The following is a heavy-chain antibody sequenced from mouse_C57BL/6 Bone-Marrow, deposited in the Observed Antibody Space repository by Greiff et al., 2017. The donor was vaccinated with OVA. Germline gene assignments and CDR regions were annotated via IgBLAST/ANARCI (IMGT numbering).Heavy chain of an antibody. V-gene: IGHV14-3*01. D-gene: IGHD2-1*01. Sequence: VQLKQSVAELVRPGASVKLSCTASGFNIKNTYMHWVKQRPEQGLEWIGWIDPANGNTKYAPKFKGKATITADTSSNTAYLQLSSLTSEDTAIYYCARSRATMVTSIDYWGQGTALTVSS. CDR2: IDPANGNT. J-gene: IGHJ2*01. CDR3: ARSRATMVTSIDY. CDR1: GFNIKNTY.